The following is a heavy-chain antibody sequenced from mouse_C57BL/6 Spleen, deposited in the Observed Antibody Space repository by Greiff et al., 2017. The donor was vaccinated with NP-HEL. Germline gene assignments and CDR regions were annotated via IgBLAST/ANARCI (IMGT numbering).Heavy chain of an antibody. J-gene: IGHJ3*01. CDR3: ARDTTVGGFAY. V-gene: IGHV1-22*01. Sequence: EVQLQQSGPELVKPGASVKMSCKASGYTFTDYHMHWVKQSHGKSLEWIGYINPNNGGTSYNQKFKGKATLTVNKSSSTAYMELRSLTSEDSAVYYCARDTTVGGFAYWGQGTLVTVSA. CDR2: INPNNGGT. CDR1: GYTFTDYH. D-gene: IGHD1-1*01.